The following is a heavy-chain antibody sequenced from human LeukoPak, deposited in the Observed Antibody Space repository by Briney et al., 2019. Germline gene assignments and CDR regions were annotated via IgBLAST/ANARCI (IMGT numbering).Heavy chain of an antibody. CDR1: GFTFSDYY. Sequence: GGSLRFSCAASGFTFSDYYMTWIRQAPGKGLEWVSYISSSGSTIYYTDSVKGRFTISRDNAKNSLYLQMNSLRAEDTAVFYCARGLATIPFDYWGQGTLVTVSS. J-gene: IGHJ4*02. CDR2: ISSSGSTI. D-gene: IGHD5-24*01. V-gene: IGHV3-11*04. CDR3: ARGLATIPFDY.